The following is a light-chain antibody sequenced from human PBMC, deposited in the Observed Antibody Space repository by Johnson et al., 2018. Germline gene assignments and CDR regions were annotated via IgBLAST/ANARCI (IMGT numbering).Light chain of an antibody. CDR2: ENN. CDR3: GKWDSSLSAGNV. CDR1: SSNIGNNY. J-gene: IGLJ1*01. Sequence: QSVLTQPPSVSAAPGQKVTISCSGSSSNIGNNYVSWYQQLPGTAPKLLIYENNKRPSGIPDRFSGSKYGTSATLGITGLQTGDEADYYCGKWDSSLSAGNVFGTGTKVTFL. V-gene: IGLV1-51*02.